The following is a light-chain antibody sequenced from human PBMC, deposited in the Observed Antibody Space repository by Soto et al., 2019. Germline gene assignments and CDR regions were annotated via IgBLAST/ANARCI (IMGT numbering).Light chain of an antibody. CDR3: QQYNNWPPRYT. CDR2: GAS. V-gene: IGKV3D-15*01. CDR1: QSVSSN. Sequence: EIVMTQSPATLSVSPGERATLSCRASQSVSSNLAWYQQKPGQAPRLLIYGASTRATAIPARFSGSGSGTEFPLTISSLQSEDFAVYYCQQYNNWPPRYTFGQGTKLEIK. J-gene: IGKJ2*01.